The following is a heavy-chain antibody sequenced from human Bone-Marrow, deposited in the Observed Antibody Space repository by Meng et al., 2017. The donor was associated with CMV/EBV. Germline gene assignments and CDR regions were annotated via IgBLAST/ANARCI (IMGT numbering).Heavy chain of an antibody. J-gene: IGHJ6*02. CDR3: AKSVLRTYYDFWSGDYYYGMDV. V-gene: IGHV3-30*02. CDR2: IRYDGSNK. Sequence: GGSLRLSCAASGFTFSSYGMHWVRQAPGKGLEWVAFIRYDGSNKYYADSVKGRFTISRDNSKNTLYLQMNSLRAEDTAVYYCAKSVLRTYYDFWSGDYYYGMDVWGQGTTVTFSS. CDR1: GFTFSSYG. D-gene: IGHD3-3*01.